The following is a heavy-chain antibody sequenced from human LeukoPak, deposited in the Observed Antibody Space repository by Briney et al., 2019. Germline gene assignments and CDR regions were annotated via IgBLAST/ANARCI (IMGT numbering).Heavy chain of an antibody. Sequence: SGTLSLTCAVSGGSISSSNWWSWVRQPPGKGLEWIGEIYHSGSTNYNPSLKSRVTISVDKSKNQFSLKLSSVTAADTAVYYCASNRPPIGYCSSTSCYSGYYFDYWGQGTLVTVSS. V-gene: IGHV4-4*02. CDR3: ASNRPPIGYCSSTSCYSGYYFDY. J-gene: IGHJ4*02. CDR1: GGSISSSNW. CDR2: IYHSGST. D-gene: IGHD2-2*02.